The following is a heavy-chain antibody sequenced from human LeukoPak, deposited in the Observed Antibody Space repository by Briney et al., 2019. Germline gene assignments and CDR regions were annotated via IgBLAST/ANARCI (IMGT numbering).Heavy chain of an antibody. D-gene: IGHD3-3*01. CDR1: GYTFTSYG. CDR3: ARVNTIFGVVINLGY. CDR2: ISAYNGNT. J-gene: IGHJ4*02. Sequence: ASVKVSCKASGYTFTSYGISWVRQAPGQGLEWMGWISAYNGNTNYAQKLQGRVTMTTDTSTSTAYMELRSLRSDDTAVYYCARVNTIFGVVINLGYWGQGILVTVSS. V-gene: IGHV1-18*01.